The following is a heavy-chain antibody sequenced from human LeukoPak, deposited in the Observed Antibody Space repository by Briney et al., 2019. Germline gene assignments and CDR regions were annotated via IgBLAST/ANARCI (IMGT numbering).Heavy chain of an antibody. D-gene: IGHD4-17*01. CDR1: GFTFSSYG. V-gene: IGHV3-33*01. CDR3: AREELRDYGDTYGMDV. Sequence: GRSLRLSCAASGFTFSSYGMHWVRQAPGKGLEWVAVIWYDGSNKYYADSVKGRFTISRDNSKNTLYLQMNSLRAEDTAVYYCAREELRDYGDTYGMDVWGQGTTVTVSS. J-gene: IGHJ6*02. CDR2: IWYDGSNK.